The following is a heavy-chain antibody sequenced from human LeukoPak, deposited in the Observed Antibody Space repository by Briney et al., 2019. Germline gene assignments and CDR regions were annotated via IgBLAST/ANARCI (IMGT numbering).Heavy chain of an antibody. J-gene: IGHJ4*02. Sequence: SETLSLTWTVSSGHVSSSNYYWSCTRQPPGKRLEWVGFFSYNVHSDYNPSLKSRVTISVDTSKNQFSLRLSSVTAADTAIYYCARLSVAGTGHGNWGQGTQVIVSS. CDR2: FSYNVHS. CDR1: SGHVSSSNYY. CDR3: ARLSVAGTGHGN. V-gene: IGHV4-61*01. D-gene: IGHD6-13*01.